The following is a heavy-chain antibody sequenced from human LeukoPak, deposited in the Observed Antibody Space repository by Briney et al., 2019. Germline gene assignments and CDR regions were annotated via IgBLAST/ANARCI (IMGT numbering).Heavy chain of an antibody. J-gene: IGHJ3*02. Sequence: GGSLRLSCGASGFTFSSYAMSWVRQAPGKGLEWVSAIGSGTYYADSVKGRFTISRDNSKNTLYLQMNSLRAEDTAVYYCARDRGWIQHDIWGQGTMVTVSS. CDR3: ARDRGWIQHDI. V-gene: IGHV3-23*01. CDR2: IGSGT. D-gene: IGHD5-18*01. CDR1: GFTFSSYA.